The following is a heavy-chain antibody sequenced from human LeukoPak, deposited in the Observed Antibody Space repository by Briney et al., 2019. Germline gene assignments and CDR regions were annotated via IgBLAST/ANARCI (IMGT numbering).Heavy chain of an antibody. V-gene: IGHV4-59*01. CDR2: IYYSGSSGST. Sequence: KSSETLSLTCTVSGGSISGYFWSWIRQPPGKGLGWIGYIYYSGSSGSTHYNPSLRSRVTISVDTSKNQFSLKLSSVTAADTAVYYCARDISSSSWFSNWFDPWGQGTLVTVSS. CDR3: ARDISSSSWFSNWFDP. CDR1: GGSISGYF. J-gene: IGHJ5*02. D-gene: IGHD6-13*01.